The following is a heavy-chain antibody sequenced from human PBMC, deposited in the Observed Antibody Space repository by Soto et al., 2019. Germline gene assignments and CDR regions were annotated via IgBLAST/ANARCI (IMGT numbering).Heavy chain of an antibody. V-gene: IGHV1-3*01. Sequence: ASVKVSCKASGYTFTSYAMHWVRQAPGQRLEWMGWINAGNGNTKYSQKFQGRVTITADESTSTAYMELSSLRSEDTAVYYCARKGDPYYYDSSGSHFYYWGQGTLVTVSS. CDR1: GYTFTSYA. J-gene: IGHJ4*02. CDR2: INAGNGNT. CDR3: ARKGDPYYYDSSGSHFYY. D-gene: IGHD3-22*01.